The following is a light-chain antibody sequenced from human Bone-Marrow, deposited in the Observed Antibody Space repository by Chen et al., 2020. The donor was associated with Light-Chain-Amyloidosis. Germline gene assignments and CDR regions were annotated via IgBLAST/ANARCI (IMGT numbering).Light chain of an antibody. Sequence: QSALTQPASVSGSPGQSITISCTGTSSDIGGYDLISWYQRHPGKAPKLIIYEVNQRPPGVSYRFSGSKSGNTASLTISGLQAEDEADYFCCSYAITVNFFWVFGGGTKVTVL. CDR1: SSDIGGYDL. CDR2: EVN. J-gene: IGLJ3*02. CDR3: CSYAITVNFFWV. V-gene: IGLV2-23*02.